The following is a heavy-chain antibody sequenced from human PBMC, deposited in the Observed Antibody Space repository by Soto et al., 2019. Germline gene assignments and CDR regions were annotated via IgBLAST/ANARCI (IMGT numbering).Heavy chain of an antibody. CDR2: IIPIFGTA. CDR3: TQGDYDTTGWFDL. Sequence: QVPLVQSGAEVKKPGSSLNISCKASRDTFTSYSINWVRQAPGQGLEWMGGIIPIFGTANYAQKFKDRVTITADESTNTAYMALTSLRPDATAVYYCTQGDYDTTGWFDLWGQGTLVSVSS. D-gene: IGHD3-22*01. V-gene: IGHV1-69*01. J-gene: IGHJ5*02. CDR1: RDTFTSYS.